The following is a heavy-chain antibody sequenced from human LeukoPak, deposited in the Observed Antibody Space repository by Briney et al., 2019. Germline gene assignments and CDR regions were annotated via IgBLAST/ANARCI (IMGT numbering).Heavy chain of an antibody. D-gene: IGHD3-16*01. CDR3: ARSYYDYVQDAIDI. CDR2: SYHSGNT. CDR1: GYSFSSGYY. V-gene: IGHV4-38-2*01. J-gene: IGHJ3*02. Sequence: SETLCLTCAVSGYSFSSGYYWGGRRPPPGRGLGWTGRSYHSGNTYYTQSLKSRVTISVDKSKNQFSLKLSSVTAADTAVYYCARSYYDYVQDAIDIWGQGTMVTVSS.